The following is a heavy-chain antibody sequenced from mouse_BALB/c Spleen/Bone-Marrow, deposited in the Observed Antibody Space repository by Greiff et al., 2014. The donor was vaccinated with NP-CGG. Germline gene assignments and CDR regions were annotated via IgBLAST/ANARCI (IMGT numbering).Heavy chain of an antibody. V-gene: IGHV5-17*02. D-gene: IGHD2-1*01. CDR2: ISSGSSTI. CDR1: GFTFSSFG. Sequence: DVKLVESGGGLVQPGGSRKLSCAASGFTFSSFGMHWVRRAPEKRLEWVAYISSGSSTIYYADTVKGRFTISRDNPKNTLFLQMTSLRSEDTAMYYCARGGNFAWFAYWGQGTLVTVSA. CDR3: ARGGNFAWFAY. J-gene: IGHJ3*01.